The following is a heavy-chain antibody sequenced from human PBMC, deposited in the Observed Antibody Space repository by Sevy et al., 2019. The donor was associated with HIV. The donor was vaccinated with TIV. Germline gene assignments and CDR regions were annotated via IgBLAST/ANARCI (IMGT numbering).Heavy chain of an antibody. CDR1: GFTFDDYA. CDR3: TKDMSASAYEAALAADDTPFNIFDY. Sequence: GGSLRLSCAASGFTFDDYAMHWVRQPPGKGPEWVSGISWNSESIAYADSVKGRFTISRDNAKNSLILQMNSLRPEDTALYYCTKDMSASAYEAALAADDTPFNIFDYWGQGTLVTVSS. V-gene: IGHV3-9*01. J-gene: IGHJ4*02. D-gene: IGHD6-13*01. CDR2: ISWNSESI.